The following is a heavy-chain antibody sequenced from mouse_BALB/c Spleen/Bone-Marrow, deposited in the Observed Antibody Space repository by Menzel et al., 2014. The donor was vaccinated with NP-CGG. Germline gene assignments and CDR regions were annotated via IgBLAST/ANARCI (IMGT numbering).Heavy chain of an antibody. V-gene: IGHV1S81*02. J-gene: IGHJ4*01. D-gene: IGHD2-2*01. Sequence: QVQLKDSGAELVKPGASLKLSCKASGYTFTNYWIHWVKQRPGRGLEWIGEINPGNGRTNYNEKFKTKATLTVDKSSSTACMQRSSLTSEDSAVNYCAARLSHLAMDYWGQGTSVTVSS. CDR3: AARLSHLAMDY. CDR1: GYTFTNYW. CDR2: INPGNGRT.